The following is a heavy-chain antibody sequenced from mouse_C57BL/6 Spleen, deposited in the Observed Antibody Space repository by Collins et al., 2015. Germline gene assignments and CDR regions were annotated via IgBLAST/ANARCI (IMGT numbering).Heavy chain of an antibody. V-gene: IGHV2-5*01. D-gene: IGHD2-1*01. CDR3: AKFYYGNYSYAMDY. CDR1: GFSLTSYG. J-gene: IGHJ4*01. Sequence: QVQLKQSGPGLVQPSQSLSITCTVSGFSLTSYGVHWVRQSPGKSLEWLGVIWRGGSTDYNAAFMSRLSITKDNSKSQVFFKMNSLQADDTAIYYCAKFYYGNYSYAMDYWGQGTSVTVSS. CDR2: IWRGGST.